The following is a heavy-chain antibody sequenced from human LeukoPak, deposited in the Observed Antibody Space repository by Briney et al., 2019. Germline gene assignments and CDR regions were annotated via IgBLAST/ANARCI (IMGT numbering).Heavy chain of an antibody. Sequence: SQTLSLTCAISGDSFSSNSAAWNWIRQSPSRGLEWLGRTYYRSKWYNDYAVSVKSRITINPDTSKNQFSPQLNSVTPEDTAVYYCASNPGGYPVPYFDYWGQGTLVTVSS. V-gene: IGHV6-1*01. CDR3: ASNPGGYPVPYFDY. CDR2: TYYRSKWYN. J-gene: IGHJ4*02. D-gene: IGHD2-15*01. CDR1: GDSFSSNSAA.